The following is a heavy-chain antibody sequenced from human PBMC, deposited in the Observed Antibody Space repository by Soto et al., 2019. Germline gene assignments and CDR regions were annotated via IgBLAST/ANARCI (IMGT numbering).Heavy chain of an antibody. CDR2: INPKSGDT. CDR1: GYTFTGYY. J-gene: IGHJ4*02. CDR3: ARGSPRMGAIPTY. D-gene: IGHD1-26*01. Sequence: GASVKVSCKASGYTFTGYYIHWVRQAPGQGLEWMGWINPKSGDTNYAQKFQGRVSMTRDTSITTAYMEVSRLKSDDTAVYYCARGSPRMGAIPTYWGQGTLVTVYS. V-gene: IGHV1-2*02.